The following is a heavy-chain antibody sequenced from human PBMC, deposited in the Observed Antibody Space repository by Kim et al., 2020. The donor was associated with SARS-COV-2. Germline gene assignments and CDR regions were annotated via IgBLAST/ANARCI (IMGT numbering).Heavy chain of an antibody. Sequence: RPSPPFRGEVTITADESINTAYLQWSSLKASDTAMYYCARQVGYSFDYWGQGTLVTVSS. J-gene: IGHJ4*02. V-gene: IGHV5-51*01. D-gene: IGHD6-25*01. CDR3: ARQVGYSFDY.